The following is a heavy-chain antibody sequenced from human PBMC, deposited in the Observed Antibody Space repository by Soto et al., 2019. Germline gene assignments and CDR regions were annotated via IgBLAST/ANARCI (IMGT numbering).Heavy chain of an antibody. J-gene: IGHJ4*02. CDR1: GFTVDDYA. CDR3: TKDLAWHYVFDH. D-gene: IGHD1-7*01. Sequence: EVQLVESGGGLLQPGRSLRLSCAAAGFTVDDYAMHWVRQAPGKGLEWVSGSSWNSGSIGYAESVKGRFTISRDNAQSSVYLQMNSLRAEDTALYCCTKDLAWHYVFDHWGRGTLVTVSS. V-gene: IGHV3-9*01. CDR2: SSWNSGSI.